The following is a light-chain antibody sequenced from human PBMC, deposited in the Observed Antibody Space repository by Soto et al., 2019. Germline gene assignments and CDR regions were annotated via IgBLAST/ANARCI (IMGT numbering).Light chain of an antibody. V-gene: IGKV3-11*01. CDR1: QSVSSS. CDR2: DAS. CDR3: QQRSSWPLT. J-gene: IGKJ4*01. Sequence: EIVLTQSPATLSLSPGERATLACRASQSVSSSLAWYQQKPGQTPRLLIYDASNRATGITARFSVSGSGTDFTLTVSSLEPEDFAVYYCQQRSSWPLTFGGGTKVEIK.